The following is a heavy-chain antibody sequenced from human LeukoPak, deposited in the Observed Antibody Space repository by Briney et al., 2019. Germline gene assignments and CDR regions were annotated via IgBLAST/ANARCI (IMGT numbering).Heavy chain of an antibody. CDR1: GGSFSGYY. CDR3: ARGRHSSSFYGMDV. V-gene: IGHV4-34*01. J-gene: IGHJ6*02. CDR2: INHSGST. D-gene: IGHD6-6*01. Sequence: PSETLSLTCAVYGGSFSGYYWSWIRQPPGKGLEWIGEINHSGSTNYNPSLKSRVTISVDTSKNQFSLKLSSVTAADTAVYYCARGRHSSSFYGMDVWGQGTTVTVSS.